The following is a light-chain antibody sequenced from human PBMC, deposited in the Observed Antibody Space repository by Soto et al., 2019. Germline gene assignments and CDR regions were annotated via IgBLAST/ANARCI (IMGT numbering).Light chain of an antibody. V-gene: IGKV1-39*01. J-gene: IGKJ1*01. CDR1: QSISSY. Sequence: DIQMTQSPSSLSASVGDRVTITCRASQSISSYLNWYQQKPGKAPKLLIYAASSLQSGVPLRFSGSGSGTDFTLTISSLQPEDFATYYCQQSYSTPWTFGQGTKVEI. CDR2: AAS. CDR3: QQSYSTPWT.